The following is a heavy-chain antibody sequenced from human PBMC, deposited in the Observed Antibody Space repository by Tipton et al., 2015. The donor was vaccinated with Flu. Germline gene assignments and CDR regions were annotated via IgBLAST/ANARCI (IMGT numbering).Heavy chain of an antibody. D-gene: IGHD2-15*01. J-gene: IGHJ1*01. CDR2: IYQSGST. V-gene: IGHV4-38-2*01. CDR1: GYSISRGYY. CDR3: ARQGAYCSGGTCSPTGHFHH. Sequence: TLSLTCDVSGYSISRGYYWGWIRQPPGKGLEWIGSIYQSGSTYYNPSLKSRVTISVDTSKNQFSLKLSSVTAADTAVYYCARQGAYCSGGTCSPTGHFHHWGQGTLVTVSP.